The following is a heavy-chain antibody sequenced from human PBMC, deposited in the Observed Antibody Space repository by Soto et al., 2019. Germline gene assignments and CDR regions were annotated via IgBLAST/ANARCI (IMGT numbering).Heavy chain of an antibody. J-gene: IGHJ4*02. Sequence: SETLSLTCTVSGGSISSSSYYWGWIRQPPGKGLEWIGSIYYSGSTYYNPSLKSRVTISVDTSKNQFSLKLSSVTAADKAVYYCARRPNWGSPTSYFDDWGQGTLVTVSS. CDR3: ARRPNWGSPTSYFDD. D-gene: IGHD7-27*01. V-gene: IGHV4-39*07. CDR2: IYYSGST. CDR1: GGSISSSSYY.